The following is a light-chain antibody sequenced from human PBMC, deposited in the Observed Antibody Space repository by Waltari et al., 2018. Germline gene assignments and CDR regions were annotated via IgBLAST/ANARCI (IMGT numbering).Light chain of an antibody. Sequence: IVLTQSPGTLSLSPGERATLSCRASQSVSRSLAWYQQKPGQAPKLLIYGASTRATGIQDRFTGSGSVTDFSLTISSLEPEDFAIYFCQHYVRLPATFGQGTKVEIK. CDR3: QHYVRLPAT. V-gene: IGKV3-20*01. CDR2: GAS. J-gene: IGKJ1*01. CDR1: QSVSRS.